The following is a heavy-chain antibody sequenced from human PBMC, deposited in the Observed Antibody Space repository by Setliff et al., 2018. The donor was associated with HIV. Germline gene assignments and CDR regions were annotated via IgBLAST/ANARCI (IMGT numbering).Heavy chain of an antibody. D-gene: IGHD1-1*01. CDR1: GGSIEFSSYY. Sequence: KTSETLSLTCSVSGGSIEFSSYYWSWIRQPPGKGLEWIGSVYYSGSTYYNPSLKSRLTIAVDTSTNTFSLKLSSVTAADTAVYYCARLRGLNLEPFDYWGQGTLVTVSS. CDR2: VYYSGST. J-gene: IGHJ4*02. CDR3: ARLRGLNLEPFDY. V-gene: IGHV4-39*01.